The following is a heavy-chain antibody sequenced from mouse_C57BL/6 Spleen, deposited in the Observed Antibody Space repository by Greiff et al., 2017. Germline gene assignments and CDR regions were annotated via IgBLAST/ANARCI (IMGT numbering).Heavy chain of an antibody. V-gene: IGHV1-64*01. J-gene: IGHJ2*01. CDR1: GYTFTSYW. Sequence: VQLQQPGAELVKPGASVKLSCKASGYTFTSYWMHWVKQRPGQGLEWIGMIHPNSGSTNYNEKFKSKATLTVDKSSSTAYMQLSSLTSEDSAVYYCARGGLYSNNFDYWGQGTTLTVSS. CDR2: IHPNSGST. D-gene: IGHD2-5*01. CDR3: ARGGLYSNNFDY.